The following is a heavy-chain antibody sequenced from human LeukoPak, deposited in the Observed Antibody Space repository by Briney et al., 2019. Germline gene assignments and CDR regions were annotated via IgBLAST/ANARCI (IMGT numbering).Heavy chain of an antibody. J-gene: IGHJ6*02. CDR3: ARDLSSGWIYYYYGMDV. CDR2: INPNSGGT. D-gene: IGHD6-19*01. CDR1: GYTFTGYY. V-gene: IGHV1-2*02. Sequence: ASVKVSCKASGYTFTGYYMHWVRQAPGQGLEWMGWINPNSGGTNYAQKFQGRVTMTRGTSISTAYMELSRLRSDDTAVYYCARDLSSGWIYYYYGMDVWGQGTTVTVSS.